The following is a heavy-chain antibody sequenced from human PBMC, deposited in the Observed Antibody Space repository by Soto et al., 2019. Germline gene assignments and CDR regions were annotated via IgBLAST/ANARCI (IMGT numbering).Heavy chain of an antibody. CDR3: AKTNPSRAHTRGWNDWFDP. D-gene: IGHD1-1*01. CDR2: FSGHSRSI. J-gene: IGHJ5*02. Sequence: DVQLLESGGGLVQPGGSLRLTCAASGFTLSNYAMSWVRQAPGKGLEWVPVFSGHSRSIYYADSARARFTISKDNSKNTLYLQMNSLRVEDTAVYHCAKTNPSRAHTRGWNDWFDPWGQGTLVTVSS. CDR1: GFTLSNYA. V-gene: IGHV3-23*01.